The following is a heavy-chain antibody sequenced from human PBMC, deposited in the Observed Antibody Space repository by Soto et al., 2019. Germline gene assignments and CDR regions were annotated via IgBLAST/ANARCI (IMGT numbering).Heavy chain of an antibody. J-gene: IGHJ4*02. V-gene: IGHV3-33*01. Sequence: QVQLVESGGGVVQPGRSLRLSCAASGFTFSSYGMHWVRQAPGKGLEWVAVIWYDGSNKYYADSVKGRFTISRDNSKNTLYLQMNSLRAEDTAVDYCARDLMTTVIMCLDYWGQGRLVTVSS. CDR2: IWYDGSNK. D-gene: IGHD4-17*01. CDR3: ARDLMTTVIMCLDY. CDR1: GFTFSSYG.